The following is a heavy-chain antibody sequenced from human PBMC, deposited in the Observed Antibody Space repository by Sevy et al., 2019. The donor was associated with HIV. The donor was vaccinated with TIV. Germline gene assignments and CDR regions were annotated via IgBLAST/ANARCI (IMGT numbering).Heavy chain of an antibody. Sequence: SETLSLTCGVSGGSFSAYYWSWIRQPPGKGLEWMGEINRSGSTNYNPSPKSRVTISVETSKKQFSLNLSSVTAADTAVYYCARVYSSAPHFDIWGQGTMVTVSS. J-gene: IGHJ3*02. CDR1: GGSFSAYY. V-gene: IGHV4-34*01. CDR2: INRSGST. D-gene: IGHD6-19*01. CDR3: ARVYSSAPHFDI.